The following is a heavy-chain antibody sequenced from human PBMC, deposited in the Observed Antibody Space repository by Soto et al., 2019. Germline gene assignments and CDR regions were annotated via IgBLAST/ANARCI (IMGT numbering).Heavy chain of an antibody. J-gene: IGHJ4*02. CDR1: GFTFSSYA. CDR2: ISYDGRKT. V-gene: IGHV3-30*09. Sequence: LRLSCAASGFTFSSYAVKWVRQAPGKGLEWVALISYDGRKTYYADSVKGRFAISRDSSKNTLYLQMNTLRAADTAVYYCGRCISTSYQLRSYYWGQGSLVTVSS. CDR3: GRCISTSYQLRSYY. D-gene: IGHD2-2*01.